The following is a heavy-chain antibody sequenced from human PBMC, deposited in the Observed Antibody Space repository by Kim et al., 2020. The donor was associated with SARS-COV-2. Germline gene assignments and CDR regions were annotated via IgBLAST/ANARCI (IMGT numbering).Heavy chain of an antibody. CDR3: ARERLLWYASDI. Sequence: YYADSGKGRFTISRDNAKNSLYLQMNSLRDEDTAVYYCARERLLWYASDIWGQGTMVTVSS. J-gene: IGHJ3*02. D-gene: IGHD3-10*01. V-gene: IGHV3-48*02.